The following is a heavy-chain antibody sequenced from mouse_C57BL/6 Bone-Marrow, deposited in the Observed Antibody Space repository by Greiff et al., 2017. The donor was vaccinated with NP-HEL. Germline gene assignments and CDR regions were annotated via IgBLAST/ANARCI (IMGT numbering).Heavy chain of an antibody. CDR2: INPYNGDT. Sequence: EVKLQQSGPELVKPGDSVKISCKASGYSFTGYFMNWVMQSHGKSLEWIGRINPYNGDTFYNQKFKGKATLTVDKSSSTAHMELRSLTSEDSAVYYCARYRKRVYDGYPHWYFDVWGTGTTVTVSS. J-gene: IGHJ1*03. CDR1: GYSFTGYF. CDR3: ARYRKRVYDGYPHWYFDV. D-gene: IGHD2-3*01. V-gene: IGHV1-20*01.